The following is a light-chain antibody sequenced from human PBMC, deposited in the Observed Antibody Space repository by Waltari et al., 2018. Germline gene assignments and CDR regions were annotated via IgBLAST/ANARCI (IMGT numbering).Light chain of an antibody. CDR2: EDS. CDR3: QSYDSSTNWV. J-gene: IGLJ3*02. V-gene: IGLV6-57*04. CDR1: SGSIASNF. Sequence: NFVLTQPHSVSESPGKTVTISCTRSSGSIASNFVQWYQQRPGSAPTPVIYEDSHRPSGVPDRVSGSCDSSSNAAYLTIAGLKTEDEADYFCQSYDSSTNWVFGGGTKLTVL.